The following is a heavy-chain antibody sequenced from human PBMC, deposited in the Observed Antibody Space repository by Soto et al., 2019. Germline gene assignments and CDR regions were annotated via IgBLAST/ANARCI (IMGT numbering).Heavy chain of an antibody. CDR3: AKDHAAAARRY. V-gene: IGHV3-23*01. Sequence: LRLSCAASGFTFSIYAMSWVRQAPGKGLEWVSTISATGGSTYYADSVKGRFTLSRDNSKNTLYLQMNNLRDEDTAVYYCAKDHAAAARRYWGKGTLVTVSS. D-gene: IGHD6-13*01. CDR1: GFTFSIYA. CDR2: ISATGGST. J-gene: IGHJ4*02.